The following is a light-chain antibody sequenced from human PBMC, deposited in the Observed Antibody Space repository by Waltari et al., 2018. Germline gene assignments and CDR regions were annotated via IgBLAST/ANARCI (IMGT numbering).Light chain of an antibody. J-gene: IGKJ2*01. Sequence: DIQMTQSPSTLSASVGDRVTIACRASQSVFLSLAWYQQKAGKAPKLLISRASDLESGVPSRFSASGSGTIFTLTIDGLQPDDFATYYCDHYSSFSYPFGQGTKLEI. CDR1: QSVFLS. CDR3: DHYSSFSYP. CDR2: RAS. V-gene: IGKV1-5*03.